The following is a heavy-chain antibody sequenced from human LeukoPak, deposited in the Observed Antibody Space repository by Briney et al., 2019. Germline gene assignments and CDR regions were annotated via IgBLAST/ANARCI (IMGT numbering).Heavy chain of an antibody. Sequence: PGGSLRLSCAASGFTFSSYWMNWARQAPGKGLEWVASINHNGNVNYYVDSVKGRFTISRDNAKNSLYLQMSNLRAEDTAVYYCASGGYSNHSYWGQGTLVTVSS. CDR1: GFTFSSYW. V-gene: IGHV3-7*03. CDR3: ASGGYSNHSY. CDR2: INHNGNVN. D-gene: IGHD5-12*01. J-gene: IGHJ4*02.